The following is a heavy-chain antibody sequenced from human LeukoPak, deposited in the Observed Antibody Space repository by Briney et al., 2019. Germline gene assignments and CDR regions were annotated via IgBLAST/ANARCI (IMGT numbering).Heavy chain of an antibody. V-gene: IGHV3-23*01. CDR2: IIATAGGT. J-gene: IGHJ4*02. D-gene: IGHD3-22*01. CDR3: TRVVSGYYGLFDY. Sequence: GGSLRLSCASSGFTFSSYAMSWVRQAPGKGLEWVSLIIATAGGTYYADSVQGRFTISRDDSKNTLYPQMNSLRAEDTAVYYCTRVVSGYYGLFDYWGQGTLVTVSS. CDR1: GFTFSSYA.